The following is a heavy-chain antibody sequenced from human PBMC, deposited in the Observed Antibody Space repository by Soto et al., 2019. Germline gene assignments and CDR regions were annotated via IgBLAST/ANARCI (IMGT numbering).Heavy chain of an antibody. J-gene: IGHJ3*02. CDR1: GFTFSSYG. CDR2: LWYDGSHQ. CDR3: ARDEAIGKVDFDI. Sequence: QEHLMESGGGVVQPGRPLRLSCEGSGFTFSSYGMQWVRQAPGKGLEWVAGLWYDGSHQEYAEPVKGRFTISRDNSRNTLFLQMNSLRVEDTAVYHCARDEAIGKVDFDIWGQGTMVTVSS. V-gene: IGHV3-33*01.